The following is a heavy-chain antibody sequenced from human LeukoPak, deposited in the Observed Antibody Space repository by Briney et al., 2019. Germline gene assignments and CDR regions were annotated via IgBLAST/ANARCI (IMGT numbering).Heavy chain of an antibody. D-gene: IGHD6-13*01. CDR3: ARASYSSSWPFDY. CDR2: IYYSGST. CDR1: GGSVSSGSYY. V-gene: IGHV4-61*01. J-gene: IGHJ4*02. Sequence: SETLSLTCTVSGGSVSSGSYYWSWIRHPPGKGLEWIGYIYYSGSTNYNPSLKSRVTISVDTSKNQFSLKLSSVTAADMAVYYCARASYSSSWPFDYWGQGTLVTVSS.